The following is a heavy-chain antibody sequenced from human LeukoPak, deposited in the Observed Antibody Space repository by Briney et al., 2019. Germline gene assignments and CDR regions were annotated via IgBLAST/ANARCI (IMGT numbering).Heavy chain of an antibody. CDR3: ARDLAADGMDV. CDR2: INTNTGNP. CDR1: GFTFTSYT. V-gene: IGHV7-4-1*02. D-gene: IGHD6-13*01. J-gene: IGHJ6*02. Sequence: GGSLRLSCAASGFTFTSYTMNWVRQAPGQGLEWMGWINTNTGNPTYAQGFTGRFVFSLDTSVSTAYLQISSLKPEDTAVYYCARDLAADGMDVWGQGTTVTVSS.